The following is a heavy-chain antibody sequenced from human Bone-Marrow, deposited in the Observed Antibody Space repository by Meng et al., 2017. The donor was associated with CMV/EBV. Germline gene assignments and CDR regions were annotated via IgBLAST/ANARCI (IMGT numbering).Heavy chain of an antibody. CDR3: ARHPRYYDFWSGPKGDYYYSGMDV. D-gene: IGHD3-3*01. CDR2: IYPGDSDT. V-gene: IGHV5-51*01. CDR1: GYTFTTYW. J-gene: IGHJ6*02. Sequence: KVSCKGSGYTFTTYWITWVRQMPGKGLEWMGIIYPGDSDTRYSPSFQGQVTISADKSISTAYLQWSSLKASDTAMYYCARHPRYYDFWSGPKGDYYYSGMDVWGQGTTVTAP.